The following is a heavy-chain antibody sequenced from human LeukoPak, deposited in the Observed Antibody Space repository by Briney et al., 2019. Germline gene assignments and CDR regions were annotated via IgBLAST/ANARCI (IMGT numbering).Heavy chain of an antibody. J-gene: IGHJ4*02. D-gene: IGHD2-15*01. V-gene: IGHV3-15*01. CDR3: TTDYWEGYCSGGSCYQFDY. CDR2: IKSKTDGGTT. Sequence: PGGSLRLSCAASGFTFSNAWMSWVRQAPGKGLEWVGRIKSKTDGGTTDYAAPVKGRFTISRDDSKNTLYLQMNSLKTEDTAVYYCTTDYWEGYCSGGSCYQFDYWGQGTLVTVSS. CDR1: GFTFSNAW.